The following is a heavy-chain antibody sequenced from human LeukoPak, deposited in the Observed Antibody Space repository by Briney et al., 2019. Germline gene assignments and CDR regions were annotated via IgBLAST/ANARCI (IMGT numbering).Heavy chain of an antibody. CDR1: GFTFSNAW. J-gene: IGHJ6*04. CDR2: IKSKTDGGTT. CDR3: TTGPKQLWPGPPEDV. V-gene: IGHV3-15*01. Sequence: GGSLRLSCAASGFTFSNAWMSWVRQAPGKGLEWVGRIKSKTDGGTTDYAAPVKGRFTISRDDSKNTLYLQMNSLKTEDTAVYYCTTGPKQLWPGPPEDVWGKGTTVTVSS. D-gene: IGHD5-18*01.